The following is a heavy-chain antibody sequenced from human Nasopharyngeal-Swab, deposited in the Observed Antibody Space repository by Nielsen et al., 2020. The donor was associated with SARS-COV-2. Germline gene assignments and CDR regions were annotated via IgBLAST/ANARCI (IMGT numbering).Heavy chain of an antibody. Sequence: SETLSLTCTVSGGSISSGGYYWSWIPQHTGKGLEWIGYIYYSGSTYYNPSLKSRVTISVDTSKNQFSLKLSPVTAADTAVYYCAREVVPAAIPYYYYGMDVWGQGTTVTVSS. CDR2: IYYSGST. CDR1: GGSISSGGYY. J-gene: IGHJ6*02. CDR3: AREVVPAAIPYYYYGMDV. D-gene: IGHD2-2*01. V-gene: IGHV4-31*03.